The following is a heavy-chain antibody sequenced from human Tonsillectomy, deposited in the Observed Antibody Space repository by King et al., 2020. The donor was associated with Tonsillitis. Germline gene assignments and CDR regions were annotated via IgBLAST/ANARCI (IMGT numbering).Heavy chain of an antibody. CDR3: ARDGKWEPPGYHYYYMDV. V-gene: IGHV3-20*04. CDR2: INWNGGST. CDR1: GFTFDDYG. J-gene: IGHJ6*03. Sequence: VQLVESGGGVVRPGGSLRLSCAASGFTFDDYGMNWVRQAPGKGLEWVSGINWNGGSTSYADSVKGRFTISRDNAKNSLYLQMNSLRAEDTALYYWARDGKWEPPGYHYYYMDVWGKGTTVTVSS. D-gene: IGHD1-26*01.